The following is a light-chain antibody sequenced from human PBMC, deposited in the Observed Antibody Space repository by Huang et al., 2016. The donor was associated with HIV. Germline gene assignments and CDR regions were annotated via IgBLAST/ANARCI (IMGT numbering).Light chain of an antibody. V-gene: IGKV3-11*01. CDR3: QQRSKWPIT. Sequence: EIVLTQSPATLSLSPGERATLPCRTRQSVDNYLVWYQQRPGQAPRLLIYDTSYRAAGIPARFSGSGSGTDFTLTMSSLEPEDFAVYFCQQRSKWPITFGQGTRLEIK. J-gene: IGKJ5*01. CDR2: DTS. CDR1: QSVDNY.